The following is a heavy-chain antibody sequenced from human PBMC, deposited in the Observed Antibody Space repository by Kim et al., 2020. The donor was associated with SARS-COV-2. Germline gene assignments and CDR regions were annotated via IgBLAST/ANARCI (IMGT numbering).Heavy chain of an antibody. CDR2: INPLYGTP. CDR1: GGTFSNYA. Sequence: SVKVSCTASGGTFSNYAISWVRQAPGQGLEWMGVINPLYGTPNDAQKFQDRLKITADESTTTVYMELSSLTSADTAVYYCARGSSGWLGPWGQGTLVTV. J-gene: IGHJ5*02. CDR3: ARGSSGWLGP. V-gene: IGHV1-69*13. D-gene: IGHD3-22*01.